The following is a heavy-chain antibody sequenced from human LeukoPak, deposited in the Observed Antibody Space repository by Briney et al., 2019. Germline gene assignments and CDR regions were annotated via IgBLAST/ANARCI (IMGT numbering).Heavy chain of an antibody. V-gene: IGHV4-34*01. CDR1: GGSFSGYY. CDR2: INHSGST. CDR3: ARGAPVAGTVFDY. Sequence: PSETLSLTCAVYGGSFSGYYWSWIRQPPGKGLEWIGEINHSGSTNYNPSLKSRVTISVDTSKNQFSLKPSSVTAADTAVYYCARGAPVAGTVFDYWGQGTLVTVSS. J-gene: IGHJ4*02. D-gene: IGHD6-19*01.